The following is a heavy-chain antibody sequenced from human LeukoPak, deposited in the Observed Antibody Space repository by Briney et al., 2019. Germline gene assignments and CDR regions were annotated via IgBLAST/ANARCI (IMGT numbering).Heavy chain of an antibody. D-gene: IGHD3-22*01. CDR1: GGSISSYY. J-gene: IGHJ4*02. Sequence: PSETLSLTCTVSGGSISSYYWSWIRQHAGKGLEWIGRIYTSGSTNYNPSLKSRVTISVDKSKNQFSLKLSSVTAADTAVYYCARDRGDSSGHFDYWGQGTLVTVSS. CDR2: IYTSGST. CDR3: ARDRGDSSGHFDY. V-gene: IGHV4-4*07.